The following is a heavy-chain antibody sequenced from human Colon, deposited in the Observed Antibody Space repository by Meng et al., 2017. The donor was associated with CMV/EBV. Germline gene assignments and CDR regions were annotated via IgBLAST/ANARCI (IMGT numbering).Heavy chain of an antibody. D-gene: IGHD1-20*01. Sequence: SCKASGYTFTSYDINWVRQTTGQGLEWMGWMNPNSGNTGYAQKFQGRVTMTRNTSISTAYMELSSLRSEDTAVYYCAVYNWKRFFDYWGQGTLVTVSS. CDR2: MNPNSGNT. CDR3: AVYNWKRFFDY. J-gene: IGHJ4*02. CDR1: GYTFTSYD. V-gene: IGHV1-8*01.